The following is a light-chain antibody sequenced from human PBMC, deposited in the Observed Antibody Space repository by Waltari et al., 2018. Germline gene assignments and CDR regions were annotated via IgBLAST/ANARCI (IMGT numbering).Light chain of an antibody. CDR3: QHRYNWVFA. Sequence: EIVLTQSPATLSLSPGERATLSCRASQSVRTYLAWYQQKPGQVPRLLIYDASIRATDIPARFSGSGSGTDFTLTISSLEPEDFAVYYCQHRYNWVFAFGPGTKVEIK. CDR2: DAS. CDR1: QSVRTY. J-gene: IGKJ3*01. V-gene: IGKV3-11*01.